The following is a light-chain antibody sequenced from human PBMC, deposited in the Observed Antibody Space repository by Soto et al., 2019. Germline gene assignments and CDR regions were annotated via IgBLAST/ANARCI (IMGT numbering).Light chain of an antibody. CDR2: EVS. J-gene: IGLJ1*01. CDR3: SSYTSSSTLV. V-gene: IGLV2-14*02. CDR1: SSDVGSYNL. Sequence: LTQPASVSGSPGQSITISFTGTSSDVGSYNLVSWYQQHPGKAPKLMIYEVSNRPSGVSNRFSGSKSGNTASLTISGLQAEDKADYYCSSYTSSSTLVFGTGTKVTVL.